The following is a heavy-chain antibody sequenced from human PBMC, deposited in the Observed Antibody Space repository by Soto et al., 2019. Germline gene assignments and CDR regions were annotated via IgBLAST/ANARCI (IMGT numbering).Heavy chain of an antibody. D-gene: IGHD7-27*01. CDR3: AKNWNWGSLVH. CDR2: IYYSGNT. V-gene: IGHV4-61*08. CDR1: GGSVSSAAYY. J-gene: IGHJ4*02. Sequence: SETLSLTCTVSGGSVSSAAYYWSWIRQPPGKGLEWIGYIYYSGNTNYKKSLKNRVTISVDTSKNQFSLRLTSVTAADTAVYYCAKNWNWGSLVHWGQGTLVTVSS.